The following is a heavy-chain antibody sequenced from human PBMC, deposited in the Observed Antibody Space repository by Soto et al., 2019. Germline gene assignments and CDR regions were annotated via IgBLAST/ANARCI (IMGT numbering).Heavy chain of an antibody. CDR3: ARHYLLRFFDY. D-gene: IGHD3-3*01. V-gene: IGHV4-39*01. J-gene: IGHJ4*02. CDR2: IYYSGST. CDR1: GGSISSSSYY. Sequence: SETLSLTCTVSGGSISSSSYYWGWIRQPPGKGLEWIGSIYYSGSTYYNPSLKSRVTISVDTSKNQFSLKLSSVTAADTAVYYCARHYLLRFFDYWGQGTLVTVSS.